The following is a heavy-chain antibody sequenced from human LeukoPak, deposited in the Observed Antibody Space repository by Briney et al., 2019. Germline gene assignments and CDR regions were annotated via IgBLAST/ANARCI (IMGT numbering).Heavy chain of an antibody. J-gene: IGHJ4*02. Sequence: GGSLRLSCAASGFSLSSYAMNWVRQAPGEGLERVSYISSSASTIYYADSVKGRFTISRDNAKNSLYLQMNSLRDEDTAVSHCARAYYYDSTTYYNPTSSFDYWGQGTLVTVSS. CDR3: ARAYYYDSTTYYNPTSSFDY. D-gene: IGHD3-10*01. CDR2: ISSSASTI. V-gene: IGHV3-48*02. CDR1: GFSLSSYA.